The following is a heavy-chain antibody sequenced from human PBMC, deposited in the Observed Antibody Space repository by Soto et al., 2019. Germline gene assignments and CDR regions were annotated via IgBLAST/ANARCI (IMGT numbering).Heavy chain of an antibody. CDR3: ARMLAVNYYYYYVDV. D-gene: IGHD3-22*01. V-gene: IGHV2-26*01. CDR2: ILSSDEK. J-gene: IGHJ6*03. Sequence: QVTLKESGPVLVKPTETLTLTCTVSGFSLRNARMGVSWIRQPPGKALEWLAHILSSDEKSYNTSLKGRVTLSKDTSKSQVVLTMTYVDPVDPATYFCARMLAVNYYYYYVDVWGEGTTVTVSS. CDR1: GFSLRNARMG.